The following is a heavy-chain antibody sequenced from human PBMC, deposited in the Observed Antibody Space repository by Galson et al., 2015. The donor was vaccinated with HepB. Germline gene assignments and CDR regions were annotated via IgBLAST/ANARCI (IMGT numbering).Heavy chain of an antibody. CDR3: ARRRFDEAGFDY. Sequence: SVKVSCKASGYTFSSHTLDWLRQAPGQGPEWVGRVNTYNGQTDFALNFQGRATMTIKTSTNTAYMELRTLRSDDTAVYYCARRRFDEAGFDYWGQGTLVTASS. V-gene: IGHV1-18*01. J-gene: IGHJ4*02. CDR2: VNTYNGQT. D-gene: IGHD3-16*01. CDR1: GYTFSSHT.